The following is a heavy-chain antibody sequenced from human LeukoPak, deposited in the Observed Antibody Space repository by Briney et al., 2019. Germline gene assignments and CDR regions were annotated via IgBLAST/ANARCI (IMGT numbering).Heavy chain of an antibody. J-gene: IGHJ4*01. CDR1: GFTFSHFS. CDR3: ARDSGNYIDY. CDR2: ISGSSKTI. Sequence: GGSLRLSCTASGFTFSHFSMNWVRLAPGKGLQWVSFISGSSKTIYYGDSVKGRFTISRDNAKNSLYLQMNGLRDEDAALYFCARDSGNYIDYWGQGNQVVVSS. V-gene: IGHV3-48*02. D-gene: IGHD2/OR15-2a*01.